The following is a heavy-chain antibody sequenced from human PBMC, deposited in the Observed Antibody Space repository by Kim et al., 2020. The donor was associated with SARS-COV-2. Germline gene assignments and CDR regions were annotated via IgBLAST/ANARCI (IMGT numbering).Heavy chain of an antibody. J-gene: IGHJ4*02. Sequence: GGSLRLSCTASGFTFVDFGVTWVRQAPGKGLEWVGVITNKAYGGTTEYAASVRGRFTISRDDSKSIAYLEMNNLKIEDTGVYYCIGPQYCSSTTCYALPSENWGPGTLVTVSS. D-gene: IGHD2-2*01. CDR3: IGPQYCSSTTCYALPSEN. CDR2: ITNKAYGGTT. V-gene: IGHV3-49*04. CDR1: GFTFVDFG.